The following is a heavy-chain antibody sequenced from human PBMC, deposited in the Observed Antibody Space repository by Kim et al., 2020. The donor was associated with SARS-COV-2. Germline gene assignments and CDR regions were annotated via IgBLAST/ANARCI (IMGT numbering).Heavy chain of an antibody. V-gene: IGHV1-3*01. CDR2: T. J-gene: IGHJ4*02. CDR3: ARVYGDYLPDY. D-gene: IGHD4-17*01. Sequence: TKYSQKFQGRVTITRDTSASTAYMGLSSLRSEDTAVYYCARVYGDYLPDYWGQGTLVTVSS.